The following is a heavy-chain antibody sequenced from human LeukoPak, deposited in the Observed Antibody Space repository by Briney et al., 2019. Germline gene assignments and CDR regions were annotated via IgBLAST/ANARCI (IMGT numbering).Heavy chain of an antibody. CDR2: ISGSGGSP. CDR3: AKEALWFGELKWFDP. Sequence: GGSLRLSCVASGFTFSSYAMTWVRQAPGTGLEWVSTISGSGGSPYYADSVKGRFTISRNNSKNTLYLQMNSLRAEDTAVYYCAKEALWFGELKWFDPWGQGTLVTVSS. V-gene: IGHV3-23*01. D-gene: IGHD3-10*01. J-gene: IGHJ5*02. CDR1: GFTFSSYA.